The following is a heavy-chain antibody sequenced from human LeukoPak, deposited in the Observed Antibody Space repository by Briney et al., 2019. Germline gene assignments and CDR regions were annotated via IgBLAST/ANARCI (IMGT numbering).Heavy chain of an antibody. CDR3: ARDQSMIVVVEGWEYYFDY. J-gene: IGHJ4*02. D-gene: IGHD3-22*01. CDR2: IKQDGSEK. Sequence: PGGSLRLSCAASGFTFSSYWMSWVRQAPGKGLEWVANIKQDGSEKYYVDSVKGRFTISRDNAKNSLYPQMNSLRAEDTAVYYCARDQSMIVVVEGWEYYFDYWGQGTLVTVSS. CDR1: GFTFSSYW. V-gene: IGHV3-7*01.